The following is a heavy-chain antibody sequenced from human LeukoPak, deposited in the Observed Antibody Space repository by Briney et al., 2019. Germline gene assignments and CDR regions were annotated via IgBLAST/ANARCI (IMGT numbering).Heavy chain of an antibody. V-gene: IGHV3-23*01. J-gene: IGHJ4*02. CDR3: AKKTPGNYPYDY. CDR1: GFTFDVSA. Sequence: PGGSLRLPCAASGFTFDVSAMNWVRQAPGKGLEWVSASGNAGDTYYADSVKGLFTISRDNSKKMLFLQMTSLRAEDTAVYYCAKKTPGNYPYDYWGQGTLVTVSP. CDR2: SGNAGDT. D-gene: IGHD3-22*01.